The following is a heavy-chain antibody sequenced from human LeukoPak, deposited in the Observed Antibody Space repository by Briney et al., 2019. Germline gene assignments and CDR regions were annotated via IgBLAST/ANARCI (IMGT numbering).Heavy chain of an antibody. CDR3: ARDGSSSGFGY. Sequence: PSETLSLTCTVSGGSISSGYYWGWIRQPPGKGLGWIGSIYHSGRTYHNPPLKSRVTISVDTSKNQFSLKLSSGTAADTAVYYCARDGSSSGFGYWGKGTLVTVSS. J-gene: IGHJ4*02. CDR1: GGSISSGYY. CDR2: IYHSGRT. D-gene: IGHD1-26*01. V-gene: IGHV4-38-2*02.